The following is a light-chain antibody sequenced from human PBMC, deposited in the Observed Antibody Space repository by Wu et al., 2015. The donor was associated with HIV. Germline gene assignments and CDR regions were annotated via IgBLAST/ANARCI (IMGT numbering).Light chain of an antibody. CDR1: QSVSASY. J-gene: IGKJ5*01. CDR3: QQYGDLPVT. CDR2: GAS. Sequence: ENVLTQSPATLSLSPGQRATLSCRSSQSVSASYLAWYQKRPGQSPRLVVYGASKRAANIPERFGGSGSGTDFILTITRLEPEDFAVYYCQQYGDLPVTFGQGTRLE. V-gene: IGKV3-20*01.